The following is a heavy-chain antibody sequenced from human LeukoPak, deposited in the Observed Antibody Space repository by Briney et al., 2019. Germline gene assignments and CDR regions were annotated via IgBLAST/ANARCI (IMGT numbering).Heavy chain of an antibody. CDR1: GGSISSGGYY. CDR2: IYYSGST. J-gene: IGHJ3*02. D-gene: IGHD3-22*01. Sequence: SETLSLTCTVSGGSISSGGYYWSWIRQHPGKGLEWIGYIYYSGSTYYNSSLKSRVTISVDTSKNQSSLKLSSVTAADTAVYYCARVAVSRQYYYDSRGYYYSGAFDIWGQGTMVTVSS. V-gene: IGHV4-31*03. CDR3: ARVAVSRQYYYDSRGYYYSGAFDI.